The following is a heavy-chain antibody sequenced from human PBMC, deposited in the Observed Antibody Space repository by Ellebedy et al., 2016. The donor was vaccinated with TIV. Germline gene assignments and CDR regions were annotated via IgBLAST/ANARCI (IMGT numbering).Heavy chain of an antibody. J-gene: IGHJ4*02. Sequence: GESLKISCAASGFTFSSYSMNWVRQAPGKGLEWVSSISSSSSYIYYADSVKGRFTISRDNAKNSLHLQMNGLRAEDTAVYYCARHTDYALDYWGQGALVTVSS. CDR1: GFTFSSYS. CDR2: ISSSSSYI. V-gene: IGHV3-21*01. CDR3: ARHTDYALDY. D-gene: IGHD4-17*01.